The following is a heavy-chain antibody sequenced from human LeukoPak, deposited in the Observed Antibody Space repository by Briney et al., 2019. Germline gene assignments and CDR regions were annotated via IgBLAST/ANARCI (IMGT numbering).Heavy chain of an antibody. V-gene: IGHV3-15*01. CDR2: VKSKIDGGTT. D-gene: IGHD3-10*01. CDR1: GFTFSNAW. J-gene: IGHJ4*02. Sequence: GGSLRLSCAASGFTFSNAWMSWVRQAPGKGLEWVGRVKSKIDGGTTDYAAPVKGRFSISRDDSKNTLYLQMNSLRAEDTAVYLCTTDPRYYYGSGSPSPRIDYWGQGTLVTVSS. CDR3: TTDPRYYYGSGSPSPRIDY.